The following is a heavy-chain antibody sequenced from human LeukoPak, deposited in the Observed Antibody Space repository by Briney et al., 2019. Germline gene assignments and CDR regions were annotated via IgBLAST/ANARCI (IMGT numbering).Heavy chain of an antibody. CDR3: VTPHGDS. CDR1: GFTVSSNY. D-gene: IGHD2-15*01. CDR2: IYSGVST. V-gene: IGHV3-53*01. J-gene: IGHJ4*02. Sequence: GGSLRLSCAASGFTVSSNYMSWVRQAPGKGLEWVSVIYSGVSTYYDDSVKGRFTISIYNSKNTLYLQMNSLRAEDTAVYYCVTPHGDSWGQGNLVTVSS.